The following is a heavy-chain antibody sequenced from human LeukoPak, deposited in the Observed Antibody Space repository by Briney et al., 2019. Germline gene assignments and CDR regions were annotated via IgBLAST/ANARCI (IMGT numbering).Heavy chain of an antibody. CDR2: ISSSSSYI. V-gene: IGHV3-21*01. J-gene: IGHJ4*02. CDR3: ARDALIRGYSGYDLADY. CDR1: GFTFSSYS. D-gene: IGHD5-12*01. Sequence: GGSLRLSCAASGFTFSSYSMNWVRQAPGKGLEWASSISSSSSYIYYADSVKGRFTISRDNAKNSLYLQMNSLRAGDTAVYYCARDALIRGYSGYDLADYWGQGTLVTVSS.